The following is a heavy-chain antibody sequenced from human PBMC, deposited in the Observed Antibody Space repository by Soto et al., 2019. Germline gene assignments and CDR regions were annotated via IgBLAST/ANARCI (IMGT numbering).Heavy chain of an antibody. D-gene: IGHD3-3*01. CDR3: ARGQRFSDWFDP. CDR2: VYSSGGT. Sequence: SETLSLTCTVSGGSMSSYYWTWIRQPAGKGLEWIGRVYSSGGTHYNPSLKSRVTISLDTPKNQFSLRLLSVTDADTAVYYCARGQRFSDWFDPWGQGTLVTVYS. CDR1: GGSMSSYY. V-gene: IGHV4-4*07. J-gene: IGHJ5*02.